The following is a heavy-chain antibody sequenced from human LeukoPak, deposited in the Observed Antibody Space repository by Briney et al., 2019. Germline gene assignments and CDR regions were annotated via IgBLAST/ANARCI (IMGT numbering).Heavy chain of an antibody. D-gene: IGHD3-10*01. V-gene: IGHV4-59*01. CDR1: GGSFSGYY. Sequence: NTSETLSLTCAVYGGSFSGYYWSWIRQPPGKGLEWIGYIYYSGSTNYKPSLKSRVTISVDTSKNQFSLKLSSVTAADTAVYYCARGGYYGSGNDFRFDPWGQGTLVTVSS. J-gene: IGHJ5*02. CDR2: IYYSGST. CDR3: ARGGYYGSGNDFRFDP.